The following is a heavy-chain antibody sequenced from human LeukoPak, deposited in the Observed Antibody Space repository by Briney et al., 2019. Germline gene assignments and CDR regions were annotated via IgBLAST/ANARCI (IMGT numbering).Heavy chain of an antibody. Sequence: GGSLRLSCAASGFTFTSYWMHWVRQAPGKGLVWVSSISSSSSYIYYADSVKGRFTISRDNAKNSLYLQMNSLRAEDTAVYYCARYCSSTNCYKGGFDPWGQGTLVTVSS. CDR3: ARYCSSTNCYKGGFDP. CDR2: ISSSSSYI. V-gene: IGHV3-21*04. CDR1: GFTFTSYW. J-gene: IGHJ5*02. D-gene: IGHD2-2*02.